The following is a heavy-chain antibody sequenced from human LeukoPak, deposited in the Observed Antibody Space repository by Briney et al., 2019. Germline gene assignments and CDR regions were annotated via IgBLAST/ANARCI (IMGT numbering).Heavy chain of an antibody. CDR1: GFTFSSYA. D-gene: IGHD3-3*01. CDR2: ISGSGGST. Sequence: PGGSLRLSCAASGFTFSSYAMSWVRQAPGKGLEWVSAISGSGGSTYYADSVKGRFTISRDNSKNTLYLQMNSLRVEDMAVYYCAKIIEETEHYDFWSGYPPYYFDYWGQGTLVTVSS. CDR3: AKIIEETEHYDFWSGYPPYYFDY. J-gene: IGHJ4*02. V-gene: IGHV3-23*01.